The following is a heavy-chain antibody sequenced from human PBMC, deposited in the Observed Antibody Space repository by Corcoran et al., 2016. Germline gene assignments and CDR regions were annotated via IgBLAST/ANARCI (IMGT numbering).Heavy chain of an antibody. Sequence: EVQLVQSGAEVKKPGESLKISCKGSGYSFTSYWIGWVRQMPGKGLEWMGIIYPGDSDARYSPSFQGQVTISADKSISTAYLQWSSLKASDTAMYYCARRVNFGFNHNWYFDLWGRGTLVTVSS. CDR1: GYSFTSYW. D-gene: IGHD3-16*01. CDR3: ARRVNFGFNHNWYFDL. J-gene: IGHJ2*01. V-gene: IGHV5-51*01. CDR2: IYPGDSDA.